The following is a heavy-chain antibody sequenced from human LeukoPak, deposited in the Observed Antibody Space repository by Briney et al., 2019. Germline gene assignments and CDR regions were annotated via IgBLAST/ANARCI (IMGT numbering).Heavy chain of an antibody. CDR3: ARDLRYYFDSSGYFYLGFDY. D-gene: IGHD3-22*01. V-gene: IGHV4-38-2*02. Sequence: SETLSLTCAVSGYSISSGHYWAWVRQPPGKGLEWIGSIYHSGNTYYNPSLKSRVSISVDTFKNQFSLKLTSMTAADTAVYYCARDLRYYFDSSGYFYLGFDYWGQGTLVTVSS. CDR1: GYSISSGHY. CDR2: IYHSGNT. J-gene: IGHJ4*02.